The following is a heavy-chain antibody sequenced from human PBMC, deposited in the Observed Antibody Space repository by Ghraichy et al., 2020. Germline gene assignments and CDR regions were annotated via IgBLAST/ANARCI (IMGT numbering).Heavy chain of an antibody. Sequence: ASVKVSCKASGYTFTGYYMHWVRQAPGQGLEWMGWINPNSGGTNYAQKFQGRVTMTRDTSISTAYMELSRLRSDDTAVYYCARGLYYYDSSGYPDYWGQGTLVTVSS. CDR3: ARGLYYYDSSGYPDY. V-gene: IGHV1-2*02. J-gene: IGHJ4*02. CDR2: INPNSGGT. CDR1: GYTFTGYY. D-gene: IGHD3-22*01.